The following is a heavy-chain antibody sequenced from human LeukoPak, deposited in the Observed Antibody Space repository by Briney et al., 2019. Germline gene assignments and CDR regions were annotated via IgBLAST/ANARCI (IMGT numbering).Heavy chain of an antibody. CDR2: INHSGST. D-gene: IGHD3-10*01. Sequence: PSETLSLTCAVYGGSFSGYYWSWLRQPPGKGLEWIGEINHSGSTNYNPSLKSRVTISVDTSKNQFSLKLSSVTAADTAVYYCARGSEYYGSGSVNWFDPWGQGTLVTVSS. J-gene: IGHJ5*02. V-gene: IGHV4-34*01. CDR3: ARGSEYYGSGSVNWFDP. CDR1: GGSFSGYY.